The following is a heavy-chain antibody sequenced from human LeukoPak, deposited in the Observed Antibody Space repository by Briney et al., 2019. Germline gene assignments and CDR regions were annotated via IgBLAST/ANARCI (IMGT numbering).Heavy chain of an antibody. Sequence: SETLSLTCTVSGGSISSGDCYWSWIRQPPGKGLEWIGYIYYSGSTYYNPSLKSRVTISVDTSKNQFSLKLSSVTAADTAVYYCARGPVTTDAFDIWGQGTMVTVSS. D-gene: IGHD4-17*01. CDR3: ARGPVTTDAFDI. V-gene: IGHV4-30-4*01. J-gene: IGHJ3*02. CDR2: IYYSGST. CDR1: GGSISSGDCY.